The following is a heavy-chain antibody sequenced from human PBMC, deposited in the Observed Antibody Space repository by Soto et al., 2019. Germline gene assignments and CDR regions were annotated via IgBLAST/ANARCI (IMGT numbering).Heavy chain of an antibody. CDR2: INHSGST. J-gene: IGHJ6*02. CDR3: ARVSGIYYYGMDV. V-gene: IGHV4-34*01. D-gene: IGHD3-10*01. Sequence: SETLSLTCAVYGGSFPGYYWSWIRQPPGKGLEWIGEINHSGSTNYNPSLKSRVTISVDTSKNQFSLKLSSVTAADTAVYYCARVSGIYYYGMDVWGQGTTVT. CDR1: GGSFPGYY.